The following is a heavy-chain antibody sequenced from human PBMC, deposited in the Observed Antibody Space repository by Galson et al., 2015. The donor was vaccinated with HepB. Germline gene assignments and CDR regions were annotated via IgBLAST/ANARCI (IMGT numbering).Heavy chain of an antibody. Sequence: SVKVSCKASGGTFSSYAISWVRQAPGQGLEWMGGIIPIFGTANYAQKFQGRVTITADESTSTAYMELSSLRSEDTAVYYCARDLMEYCSGGSCYWEDWGQGTLVTVSS. CDR1: GGTFSSYA. V-gene: IGHV1-69*13. CDR3: ARDLMEYCSGGSCYWED. D-gene: IGHD2-15*01. CDR2: IIPIFGTA. J-gene: IGHJ4*02.